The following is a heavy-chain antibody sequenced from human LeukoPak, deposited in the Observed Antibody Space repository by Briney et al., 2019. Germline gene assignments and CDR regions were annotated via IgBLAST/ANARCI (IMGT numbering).Heavy chain of an antibody. V-gene: IGHV1-2*02. CDR3: ARVMVRGVIGFDY. CDR2: INPNSGGT. Sequence: ASVKVSCKASGYTFTCYYMHWVRQAPGQGLEWMGWINPNSGGTNYAQKFQGRVTMTRDTSISTAYMELSRLRSDDTAVYYCARVMVRGVIGFDYWGQGTLVTVSS. J-gene: IGHJ4*02. D-gene: IGHD3-10*01. CDR1: GYTFTCYY.